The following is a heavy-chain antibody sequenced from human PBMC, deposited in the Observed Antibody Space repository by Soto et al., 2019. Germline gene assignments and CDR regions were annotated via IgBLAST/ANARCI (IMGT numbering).Heavy chain of an antibody. D-gene: IGHD3-3*01. Sequence: QVQLVQSGAEVKEPEASVKVSCKTSGYTFSNYGISWVRQAPGQGLEWMGWISASNGNTNYAQKFQGRVTMTTDTSTSTAYMDLRSLRSDDTAVYYCARDDYYDFWSGYHRTGYYGLDVWGQGTTVTVSS. CDR3: ARDDYYDFWSGYHRTGYYGLDV. CDR2: ISASNGNT. J-gene: IGHJ6*02. CDR1: GYTFSNYG. V-gene: IGHV1-18*01.